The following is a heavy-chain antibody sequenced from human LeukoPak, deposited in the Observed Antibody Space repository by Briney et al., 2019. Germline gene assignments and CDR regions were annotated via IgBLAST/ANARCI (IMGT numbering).Heavy chain of an antibody. CDR2: IYYGGST. J-gene: IGHJ6*03. V-gene: IGHV4-59*01. CDR1: GGSISSYY. Sequence: SETLSLTCTVSGGSISSYYWSWIRQPPGKGLEWIGYIYYGGSTNYNPSLKSRVTISVDTSKNQFSLKLSSVTAADTAVYYCARVGRYYDILTGYSPYYMDVCGKGTTVTVSS. D-gene: IGHD3-9*01. CDR3: ARVGRYYDILTGYSPYYMDV.